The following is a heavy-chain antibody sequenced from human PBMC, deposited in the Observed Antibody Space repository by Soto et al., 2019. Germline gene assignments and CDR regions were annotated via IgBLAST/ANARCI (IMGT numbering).Heavy chain of an antibody. CDR3: ARVGTIVGDIWSGHLI. CDR2: INPNGGTP. J-gene: IGHJ4*02. D-gene: IGHD3-3*01. CDR1: GYTFTSYY. Sequence: QVQLVQSGAEVKRPGASVKVTCNPSGYTFTSYYMHWVRQAPGQGPEWMGIINPNGGTPTYAPKFQARFTMTTDMSTSTFQMELNNLRSDDTACYSWARVGTIVGDIWSGHLIWGQGSLVTVSS. V-gene: IGHV1-46*01.